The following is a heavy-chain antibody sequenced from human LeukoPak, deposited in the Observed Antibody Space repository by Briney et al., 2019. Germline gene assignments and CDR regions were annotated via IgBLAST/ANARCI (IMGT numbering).Heavy chain of an antibody. D-gene: IGHD3-10*02. V-gene: IGHV3-7*01. CDR1: GFTFSSYW. J-gene: IGHJ6*04. Sequence: GGSLRLSCEASGFTFSSYWMSWVRQAPGKGLEWVANIKEDGSEKYYVDSVKGRLTISRDNAKNSLYLQMNSLRAEDTAVYYCAELGITMIGGVWGKGTTVTISS. CDR2: IKEDGSEK. CDR3: AELGITMIGGV.